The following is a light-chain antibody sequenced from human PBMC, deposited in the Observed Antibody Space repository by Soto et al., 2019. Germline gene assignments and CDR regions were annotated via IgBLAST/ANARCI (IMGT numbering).Light chain of an antibody. CDR2: GAS. V-gene: IGKV3-20*01. CDR1: QTVSSIF. J-gene: IGKJ1*01. Sequence: EIVLTQSPGTLSLSPGERATLSCRASQTVSSIFLAWYQQKPGQAPRLLIYGASTRATGIPDRFSGSGSGTDFTLTIRRLEPEDFAMYYWQQYESSLTFGQGTKVEMK. CDR3: QQYESSLT.